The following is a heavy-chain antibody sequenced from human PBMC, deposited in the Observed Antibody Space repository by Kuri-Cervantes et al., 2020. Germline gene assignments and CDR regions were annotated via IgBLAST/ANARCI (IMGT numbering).Heavy chain of an antibody. V-gene: IGHV1-46*01. Sequence: GSVKVSCKTSGYTFTTYYVHWVRQAPGQGLEWMGMINPSGGSTNFAQTFQGRVTMTRDTSSTTVYMELSSLRSEDTAVYYCARVRDDYSYSYFDYWGQGTLVTVSS. J-gene: IGHJ4*02. CDR3: ARVRDDYSYSYFDY. CDR1: GYTFTTYY. D-gene: IGHD5-24*01. CDR2: INPSGGST.